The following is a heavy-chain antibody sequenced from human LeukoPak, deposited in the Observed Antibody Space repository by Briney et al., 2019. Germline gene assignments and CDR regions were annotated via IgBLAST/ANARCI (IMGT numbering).Heavy chain of an antibody. CDR2: ISGSGGRT. CDR1: GFTSTRDG. V-gene: IGHV3-23*01. Sequence: GRSLRLSCAPSGFTSTRDGTSWVRHAPRKGLEWVSAISGSGGRTYYTDPAKGRFTISRDNSKKTLYLQMTSLRAEDTAVDYCAKGPLGRPLCYWGQGTLVTVSS. J-gene: IGHJ4*02. CDR3: AKGPLGRPLCY.